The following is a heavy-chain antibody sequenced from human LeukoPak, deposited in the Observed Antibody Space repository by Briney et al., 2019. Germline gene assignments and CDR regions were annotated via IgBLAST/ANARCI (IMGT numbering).Heavy chain of an antibody. Sequence: GGSLRLSCAASGFSFSSTWMNWVRQAPGKGLEWVGRIKSKGAGGTTDYAAPVKGRFTISRDDSKNTVYLQMNSLKIEDTAVYYCARDWYHAFDFWGQGTIVTVSS. CDR2: IKSKGAGGTT. CDR1: GFSFSSTW. V-gene: IGHV3-15*07. D-gene: IGHD3-9*01. CDR3: ARDWYHAFDF. J-gene: IGHJ3*01.